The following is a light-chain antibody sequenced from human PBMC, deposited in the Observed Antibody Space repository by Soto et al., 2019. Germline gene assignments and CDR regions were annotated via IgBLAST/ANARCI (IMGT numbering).Light chain of an antibody. V-gene: IGKV1-5*03. Sequence: DIQMTQSPSTLSASVGDRVIITCRASQSISSWLAWYQQKPGKAPNLLIYKASTLKSGVPSRFSGSGSGTEFTLPLSSLQPDDFATYHCQQYDNDSWTFGQGTKVEIK. CDR3: QQYDNDSWT. CDR2: KAS. J-gene: IGKJ1*01. CDR1: QSISSW.